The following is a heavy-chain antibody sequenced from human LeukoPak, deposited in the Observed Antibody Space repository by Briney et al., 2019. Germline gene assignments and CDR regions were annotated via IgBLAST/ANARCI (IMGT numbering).Heavy chain of an antibody. D-gene: IGHD5-18*01. J-gene: IGHJ4*02. Sequence: PGGSLRLSCAASGFTFSSYSMNWVRQAPGKGLEWVSSISSSSSYIYYADSVKGRFTISRDNAKNSLYLQMNSLRAEDTAVYYCARGRGYSHSRREHFDYWGQGTLVTVSS. V-gene: IGHV3-21*01. CDR1: GFTFSSYS. CDR3: ARGRGYSHSRREHFDY. CDR2: ISSSSSYI.